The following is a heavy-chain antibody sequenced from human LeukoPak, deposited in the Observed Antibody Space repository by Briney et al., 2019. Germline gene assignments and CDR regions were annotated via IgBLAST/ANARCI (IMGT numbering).Heavy chain of an antibody. CDR3: ATLSDAIAAAGTRNY. J-gene: IGHJ4*02. CDR2: ISGSGGST. CDR1: GFTFSSYA. V-gene: IGHV3-23*01. D-gene: IGHD6-13*01. Sequence: GGSLRLSCAASGFTFSSYAMSWVRQAPGKGLEWVSIISGSGGSTNYADSVNGRFTISRDNSKNMLHLQMSSLRAEDTAVYYCATLSDAIAAAGTRNYWGQGTLVTVSS.